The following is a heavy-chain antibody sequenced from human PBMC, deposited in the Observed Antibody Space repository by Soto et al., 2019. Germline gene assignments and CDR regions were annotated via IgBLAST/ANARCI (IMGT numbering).Heavy chain of an antibody. D-gene: IGHD5-12*01. CDR2: INAGNGYT. J-gene: IGHJ6*04. Sequence: ASVKVSCKASGYTFTKYGMHWVRQAPGQRLEGMGWINAGNGYTEYSQKFQGRVTITRDTSASIAYMELSSLRSEDTAVYYCARGIGAISTRLPDDYGGFDVWGSGTPVTVSS. CDR1: GYTFTKYG. CDR3: ARGIGAISTRLPDDYGGFDV. V-gene: IGHV1-3*01.